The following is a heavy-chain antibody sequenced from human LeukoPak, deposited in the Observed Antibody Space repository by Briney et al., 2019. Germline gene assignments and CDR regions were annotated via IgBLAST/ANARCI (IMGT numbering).Heavy chain of an antibody. D-gene: IGHD3-10*01. CDR2: IYYSGST. CDR1: GGSISSGGYY. V-gene: IGHV4-31*03. Sequence: PSETLSLTCTVSGGSISSGGYYRSWIRQHPGKGLEWIGYIYYSGSTYYNPSLKSRVTISVDTSKNQFSLKLSSVTAADTAVYYCARTSYGSGSYYGLPIDYWGQGTLVTVSS. J-gene: IGHJ4*02. CDR3: ARTSYGSGSYYGLPIDY.